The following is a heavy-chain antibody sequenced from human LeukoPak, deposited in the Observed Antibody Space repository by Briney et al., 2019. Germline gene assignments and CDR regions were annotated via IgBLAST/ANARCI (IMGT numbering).Heavy chain of an antibody. V-gene: IGHV1-69*05. CDR1: GGTFSSYA. Sequence: SVKVSCKASGGTFSSYAISWVRQAPGQGLEWMGGIIPIFGTANYAQKLQGRVTLTTDTSTNTAYMELKSLRTDDTAVYYCARVGIVVVPAAEAYFDYWGQGTLVTVSS. J-gene: IGHJ4*02. CDR3: ARVGIVVVPAAEAYFDY. CDR2: IIPIFGTA. D-gene: IGHD2-2*01.